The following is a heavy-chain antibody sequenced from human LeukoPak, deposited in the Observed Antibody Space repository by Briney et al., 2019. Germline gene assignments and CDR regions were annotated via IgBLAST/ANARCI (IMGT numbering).Heavy chain of an antibody. CDR1: GFPFNSHG. V-gene: IGHV3-53*01. CDR3: ASWPGGWYGEDS. CDR2: IYGGGST. Sequence: GGSLRLSCAASGFPFNSHGMHWVRQAPGKGLEWVSVIYGGGSTNYADSVKGRFTISRDTSKNTLYLQMNSLRAEDTAVYYCASWPGGWYGEDSWGQGTLVTVSS. D-gene: IGHD6-19*01. J-gene: IGHJ4*02.